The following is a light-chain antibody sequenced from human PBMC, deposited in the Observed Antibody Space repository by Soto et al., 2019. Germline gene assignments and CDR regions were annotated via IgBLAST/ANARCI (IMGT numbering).Light chain of an antibody. CDR2: DAS. J-gene: IGKJ1*01. CDR1: QRVRGER. V-gene: IGKV3D-15*01. CDR3: QQYNNWPRT. Sequence: EIVLKKSRDTLSLSPGERAALCCRVSQRVRGERLAWFQHKRGQAPSLVIFDASSRATGIPERFSGSGSGTDFTLTISSLQSEDFAVYYCQQYNNWPRTFGQGTKVDIK.